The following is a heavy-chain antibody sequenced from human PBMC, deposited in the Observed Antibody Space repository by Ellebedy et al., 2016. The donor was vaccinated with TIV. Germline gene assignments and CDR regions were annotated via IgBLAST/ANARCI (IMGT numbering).Heavy chain of an antibody. CDR3: ARTYSSGWYDWFDP. D-gene: IGHD6-19*01. CDR2: IYHSGST. Sequence: SETLSLXCAVSGASISSSNWWIWVRQPPGKGLEWIGEIYHSGSTNCNPSLKSRVAISVDKSKNQFSLKLSSVTAADTAVYYCARTYSSGWYDWFDPWGQGTLVTVSS. CDR1: GASISSSNW. J-gene: IGHJ5*02. V-gene: IGHV4-4*02.